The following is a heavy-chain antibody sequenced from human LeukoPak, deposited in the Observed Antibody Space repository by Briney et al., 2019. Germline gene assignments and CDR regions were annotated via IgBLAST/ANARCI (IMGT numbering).Heavy chain of an antibody. Sequence: PGGSLRLSCAASGFTFSSYGMHWVRQAPGKGLEWVSYISSSGSTIYYADSVKGRFTISRDNAKNSLYLQMNSLRAEDTAVYYCARVERYYFDYWGQGTLVTVSS. CDR2: ISSSGSTI. CDR3: ARVERYYFDY. J-gene: IGHJ4*02. V-gene: IGHV3-48*04. CDR1: GFTFSSYG.